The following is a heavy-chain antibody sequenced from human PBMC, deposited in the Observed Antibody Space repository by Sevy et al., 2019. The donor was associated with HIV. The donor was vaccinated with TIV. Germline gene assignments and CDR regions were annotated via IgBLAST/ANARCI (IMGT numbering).Heavy chain of an antibody. CDR3: ARDYGHYVGTAGY. V-gene: IGHV3-20*04. J-gene: IGHJ4*02. CDR2: INWNGGSS. CDR1: GFIFDDYG. Sequence: GGSLRLSCAASGFIFDDYGMSWVRQAPGKGLEWVSGINWNGGSSGYADSVKGRFTISRDNAKNSLYLQMNSLRAEDTALYYCARDYGHYVGTAGYWGQGTLVTVSS. D-gene: IGHD4-17*01.